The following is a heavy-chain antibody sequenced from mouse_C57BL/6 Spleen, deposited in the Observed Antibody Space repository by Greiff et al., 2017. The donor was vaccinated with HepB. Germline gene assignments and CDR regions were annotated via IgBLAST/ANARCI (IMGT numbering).Heavy chain of an antibody. J-gene: IGHJ4*01. V-gene: IGHV1-69*01. Sequence: VQLQQPGAELVMPGASVKLSCKASGYTFTSYWMHWVKQRPGQGLEWIGEIDPSDSYTNYNQKFKGKSTLTVDKSSSTAYMQLSSLTSEDSAVYYCERYYDYDSGAMDYWGQGTSVTVSS. D-gene: IGHD2-4*01. CDR1: GYTFTSYW. CDR3: ERYYDYDSGAMDY. CDR2: IDPSDSYT.